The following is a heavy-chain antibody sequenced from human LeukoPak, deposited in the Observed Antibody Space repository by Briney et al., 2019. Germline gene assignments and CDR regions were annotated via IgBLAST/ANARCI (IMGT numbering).Heavy chain of an antibody. CDR1: GGSISSSSYY. D-gene: IGHD3-10*01. CDR2: IYYSGST. Sequence: SETLSLTCTVSGGSISSSSYYWGWIRQPPGKGLEWIGSIYYSGSTYYNPSLKSRVTISVDTSKNQFSLKLSSVTAADTAVYYCARQGRIKFGEYRIDYWGQGTLVTVSS. CDR3: ARQGRIKFGEYRIDY. V-gene: IGHV4-39*01. J-gene: IGHJ4*02.